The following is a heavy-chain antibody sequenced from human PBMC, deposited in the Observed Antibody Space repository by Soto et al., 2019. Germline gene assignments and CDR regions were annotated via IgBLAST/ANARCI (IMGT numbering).Heavy chain of an antibody. J-gene: IGHJ5*02. V-gene: IGHV4-30-4*01. D-gene: IGHD2-15*01. Sequence: ASETLSLTCTVSGGSISSGDYYWSWIRQPPGKGLEWIGYIYYSGSTYYNPSLKSRVTISVDTSKNQSSLKLSSVTAADTAVYYCARGVGGNNWFDPWGQGTLVTVSS. CDR3: ARGVGGNNWFDP. CDR2: IYYSGST. CDR1: GGSISSGDYY.